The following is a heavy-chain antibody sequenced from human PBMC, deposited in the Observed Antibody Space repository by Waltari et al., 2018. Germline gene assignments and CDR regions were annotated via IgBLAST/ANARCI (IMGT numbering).Heavy chain of an antibody. Sequence: QVQLQQWGAGLLKPSETLSLTCAVYGGSFSGYYWSWIRQPPGKGLEWIGEINHSGSTNYNPSLKSRVTISVDTSKNQFSLKLSSVTAADTAVYYCARSRYYGSGKGRGFDPWGQGTLVTVSS. CDR1: GGSFSGYY. V-gene: IGHV4-34*01. J-gene: IGHJ5*02. CDR3: ARSRYYGSGKGRGFDP. D-gene: IGHD3-10*01. CDR2: INHSGST.